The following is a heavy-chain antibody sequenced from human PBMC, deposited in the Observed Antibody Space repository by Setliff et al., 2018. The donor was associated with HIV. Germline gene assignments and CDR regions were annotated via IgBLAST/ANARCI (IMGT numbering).Heavy chain of an antibody. V-gene: IGHV4-59*11. D-gene: IGHD6-19*01. CDR1: GASMTSHY. CDR2: IYGSGTT. J-gene: IGHJ4*02. CDR3: ATDPKGDGWAYFDS. Sequence: SETLSLTCSVAGASMTSHYLTWIRQPRGMGLEWIGNIYGSGTTKYNPSLRSRVTISVDKSKNQLSLSLDSVTAADTAVYYCATDPKGDGWAYFDSWGQGTLVTVSS.